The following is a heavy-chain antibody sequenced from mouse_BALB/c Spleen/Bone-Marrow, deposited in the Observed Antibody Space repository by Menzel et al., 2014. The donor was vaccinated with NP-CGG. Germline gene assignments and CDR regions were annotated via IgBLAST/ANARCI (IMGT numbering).Heavy chain of an antibody. CDR2: IRNKPNGYTT. Sequence: EVQVVESGGGLVQPGGSLRLSCATSGFTFADYYMSWVRQPPGKALEWLGFIRNKPNGYTTEYSASVKGRFTISRDNSQSILYLQMNTLRAEDSATYYCARDDYGRGYWGQGTTLTVPS. CDR3: ARDDYGRGY. CDR1: GFTFADYY. J-gene: IGHJ2*01. D-gene: IGHD1-1*01. V-gene: IGHV7-3*02.